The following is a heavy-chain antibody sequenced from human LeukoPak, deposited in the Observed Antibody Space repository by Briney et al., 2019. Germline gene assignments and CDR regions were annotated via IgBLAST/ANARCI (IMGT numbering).Heavy chain of an antibody. J-gene: IGHJ4*02. Sequence: PGGSLRLSCAASGFTFSSYSMNWVRQAPGKGLEWVSSISSSSSYIYYADSVKGRFTISRDNAKNSLYLQMNSLRAEDTAVYYCAKVRSIGSGKHSKYYFDYWGQGTLVTVSS. CDR1: GFTFSSYS. V-gene: IGHV3-21*04. D-gene: IGHD3-10*01. CDR2: ISSSSSYI. CDR3: AKVRSIGSGKHSKYYFDY.